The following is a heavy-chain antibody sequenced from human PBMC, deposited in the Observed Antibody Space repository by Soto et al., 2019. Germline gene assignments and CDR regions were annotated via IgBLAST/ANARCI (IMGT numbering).Heavy chain of an antibody. Sequence: EVQLVQSGAEVKKPGESLRISCTGSGYSFTSYWISWVRQMPGKGREWMGRIDPSDSYTNYSPSFQVHVTISADKSISTAYLQWSSLKASDTAMYYCATSDTAMVSDYWGQGTLVTGSS. J-gene: IGHJ4*02. CDR2: IDPSDSYT. CDR1: GYSFTSYW. CDR3: ATSDTAMVSDY. V-gene: IGHV5-10-1*01. D-gene: IGHD5-18*01.